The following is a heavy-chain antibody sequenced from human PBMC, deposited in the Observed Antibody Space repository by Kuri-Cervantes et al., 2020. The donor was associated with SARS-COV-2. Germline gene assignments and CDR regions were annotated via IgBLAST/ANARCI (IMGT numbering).Heavy chain of an antibody. CDR3: VRDGDHWNFDY. CDR2: INSDGSYT. J-gene: IGHJ4*02. CDR1: GFTFSSYW. D-gene: IGHD1-1*01. V-gene: IGHV3-74*01. Sequence: GESLKISCAASGFTFSSYWMHWVRQAPGKGLVWVSRINSDGSYTNNADSVKGRFTLSRDNAKNMLFLQMNSLRAEDTAVYYCVRDGDHWNFDYWGQGTRVTGSS.